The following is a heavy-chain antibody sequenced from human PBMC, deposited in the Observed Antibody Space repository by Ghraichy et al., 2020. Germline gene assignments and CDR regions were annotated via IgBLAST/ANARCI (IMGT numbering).Heavy chain of an antibody. V-gene: IGHV4-34*01. CDR1: GGSFSGYY. CDR3: ARQRGVTSLLSKYYYFDF. Sequence: SQTLSLTCAVYGGSFSGYYWSWIRQPPGKGLEWIGEINHSGSTNYNPSLKSRVTISVDTSKNQFSLKLSSVTAADTAVYYCARQRGVTSLLSKYYYFDFWGQGTLVTVSS. D-gene: IGHD2-21*02. CDR2: INHSGST. J-gene: IGHJ4*02.